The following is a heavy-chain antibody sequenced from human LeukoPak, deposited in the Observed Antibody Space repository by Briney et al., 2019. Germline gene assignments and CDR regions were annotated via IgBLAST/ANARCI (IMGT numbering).Heavy chain of an antibody. J-gene: IGHJ4*02. D-gene: IGHD1-26*01. CDR1: GGSVTTYY. CDR3: AREATVVGATII. V-gene: IGHV4-4*07. CDR2: ISTSGTT. Sequence: SETLSLTCTVSGGSVTTYYWSWIRQSAGKGLEWIGHISTSGTTTYNPSLKSRVTTSVDTSKNQFSLKLTSVTAADTAVYYCAREATVVGATIIWGQGTLVTVSS.